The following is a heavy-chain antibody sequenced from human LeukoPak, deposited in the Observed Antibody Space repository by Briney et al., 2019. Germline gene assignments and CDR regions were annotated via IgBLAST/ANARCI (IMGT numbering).Heavy chain of an antibody. CDR3: AKIPHYDFLRGYYYWFDP. D-gene: IGHD3-3*01. Sequence: ASETLSLTCAVYGGSFSGYYWSWIRQPPGKGLEWIGEINHSGSTNYNPSLKSRVTISVDTSKNQFSLKLSSVTAADTAVYYCAKIPHYDFLRGYYYWFDPWGQGTLVTVSS. V-gene: IGHV4-34*01. CDR2: INHSGST. J-gene: IGHJ5*02. CDR1: GGSFSGYY.